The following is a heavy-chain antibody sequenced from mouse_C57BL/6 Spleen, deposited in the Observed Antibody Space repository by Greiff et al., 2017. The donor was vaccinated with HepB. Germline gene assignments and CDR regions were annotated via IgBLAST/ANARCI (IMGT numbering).Heavy chain of an antibody. CDR1: GFTFSDYG. CDR2: ISSGSSTI. D-gene: IGHD2-4*01. J-gene: IGHJ2*01. CDR3: ASGDYDYSYCFDY. Sequence: EVMLVESGGGLVKPGGSLKLSCAASGFTFSDYGMHWVRQAPEKGLEWVAYISSGSSTIYYADTVKGRFTISRDNAKNTLFLQMTSLRSEDTAMYYCASGDYDYSYCFDYWGQGTTLTVSS. V-gene: IGHV5-17*01.